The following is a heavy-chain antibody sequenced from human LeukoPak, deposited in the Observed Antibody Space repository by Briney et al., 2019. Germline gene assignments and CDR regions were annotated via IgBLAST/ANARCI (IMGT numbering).Heavy chain of an antibody. V-gene: IGHV3-48*04. J-gene: IGHJ4*02. D-gene: IGHD3-10*01. CDR1: GFTFSNYW. CDR2: ISSSSSTI. Sequence: PGGSLRLSCAASGFTFSNYWMTWVRQAPGKGLEWVSYISSSSSTIYYADSVKGRFSISRDNAKNSLYLQMNSLRAEDTAVYYCARDSEMLWFGELPGVSYFDYWGQGTLVTVSS. CDR3: ARDSEMLWFGELPGVSYFDY.